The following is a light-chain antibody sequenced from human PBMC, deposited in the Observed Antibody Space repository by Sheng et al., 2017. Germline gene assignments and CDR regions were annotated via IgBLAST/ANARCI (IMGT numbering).Light chain of an antibody. CDR2: DAS. V-gene: IGKV3-15*01. CDR3: QQYNSWPPSIT. CDR1: QRVYKN. Sequence: IVMTQSPATLSVSPGESATLSCRASQRVYKNLAWFQQKPGQAPKLLIYDASTRATGIPARFSGSGSGTDFTLTISSLQSEDVAVYYCQQYNSWPPSITFGQGTRLEIK. J-gene: IGKJ5*01.